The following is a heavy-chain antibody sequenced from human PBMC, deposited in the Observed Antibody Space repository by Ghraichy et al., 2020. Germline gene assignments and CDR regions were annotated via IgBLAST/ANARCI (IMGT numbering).Heavy chain of an antibody. V-gene: IGHV3-23*01. CDR3: AKGKWGTVTPGVFDY. CDR1: GFTFSSYA. D-gene: IGHD4-17*01. CDR2: ISGSGGST. J-gene: IGHJ4*02. Sequence: LSLTCAASGFTFSSYAMSWVRQAPGKGLEWVTAISGSGGSTYYADSVKGRFTISRDNSKNTLYLQMNSLRAEDTAVYYCAKGKWGTVTPGVFDYWGQGTLVTVSS.